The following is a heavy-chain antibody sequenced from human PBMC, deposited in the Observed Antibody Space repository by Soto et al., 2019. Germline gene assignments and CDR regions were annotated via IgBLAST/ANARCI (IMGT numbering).Heavy chain of an antibody. CDR3: ARDESYDILTGYYTPQRFDY. V-gene: IGHV3-7*01. CDR1: AFTFSSYW. Sequence: GGSLRLSCALSAFTFSSYWMSWVRQAPGQGLEWLANIQQDGSEKYYVDSVKGRFTISRDNAKNSLYLQMNSLRAEDTAVYYCARDESYDILTGYYTPQRFDYWGQGSLVTVSS. CDR2: IQQDGSEK. D-gene: IGHD3-9*01. J-gene: IGHJ4*02.